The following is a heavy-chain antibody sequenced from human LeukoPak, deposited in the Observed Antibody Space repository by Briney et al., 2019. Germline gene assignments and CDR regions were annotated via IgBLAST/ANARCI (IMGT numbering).Heavy chain of an antibody. J-gene: IGHJ4*02. Sequence: GASMKVSCKASGYTFTDYAISWVRQAPGQGLEWMGWISPYNGKTYYAQSFQARVSMTTDTARSTAYMDLRGLRSDDAALYFCARSLYSSGWHDFWGQGTLVTVSS. CDR3: ARSLYSSGWHDF. V-gene: IGHV1-18*01. CDR2: ISPYNGKT. D-gene: IGHD6-19*01. CDR1: GYTFTDYA.